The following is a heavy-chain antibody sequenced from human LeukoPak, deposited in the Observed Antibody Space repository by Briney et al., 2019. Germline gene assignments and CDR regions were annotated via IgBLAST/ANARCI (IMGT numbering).Heavy chain of an antibody. CDR2: ISGSSTYI. CDR1: GFTFSRYS. CDR3: ARASDEGPFDM. Sequence: GGSLRLSCAASGFTFSRYSINWVRQAPGKGLEWVSSISGSSTYIFYADSVKGRFTISRDNAKNSLYLQMNSLRAEDTAVYYCARASDEGPFDMWGQGTMVTVSS. V-gene: IGHV3-21*01. J-gene: IGHJ3*02.